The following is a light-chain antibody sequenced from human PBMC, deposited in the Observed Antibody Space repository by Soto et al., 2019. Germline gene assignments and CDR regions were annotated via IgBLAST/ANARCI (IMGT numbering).Light chain of an antibody. CDR1: SANIGAGYD. V-gene: IGLV1-40*01. CDR3: QSYDTSPGDVV. CDR2: TDQ. Sequence: QSVLTQPPSVSGAPGQTVTISCTGSSANIGAGYDVHWYRQLPGTAPKLLIYTDQNRPSDIPDRFSGSRSATSASLAITGLQADDEADYYCQSYDTSPGDVVFGGGTKLTVL. J-gene: IGLJ2*01.